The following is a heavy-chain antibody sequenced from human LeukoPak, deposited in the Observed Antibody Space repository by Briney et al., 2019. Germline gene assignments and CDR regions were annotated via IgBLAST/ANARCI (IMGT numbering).Heavy chain of an antibody. CDR2: IRSSGGST. J-gene: IGHJ3*02. D-gene: IGHD1-26*01. CDR1: GFTFRSYD. V-gene: IGHV3-23*01. Sequence: QPGGSLRLSCAASGFTFRSYDMSWVRQAPGKGLEWVSGIRSSGGSTYYADSVKGRFTISRDNSKNTLYLQMNSLRAEDTAVYYCAKGRTVVGGGNDFDIWGQGTMVTVSS. CDR3: AKGRTVVGGGNDFDI.